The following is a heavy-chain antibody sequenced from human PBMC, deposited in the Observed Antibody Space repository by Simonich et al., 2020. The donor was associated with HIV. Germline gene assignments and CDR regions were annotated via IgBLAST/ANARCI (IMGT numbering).Heavy chain of an antibody. Sequence: QVQLQQWGAGLLKPSETLSLTCAVYGGSFINYYWSWIRQPPGKGLEWIGEINHSERTQNHASLKTQVTISGDTSKNQFSLKLTSVTAADTAVYYCARHMCSAISCFEGYNWFDPWGQGNLVTVSS. CDR1: GGSFINYY. CDR3: ARHMCSAISCFEGYNWFDP. V-gene: IGHV4-34*01. D-gene: IGHD2-2*01. J-gene: IGHJ5*02. CDR2: INHSERT.